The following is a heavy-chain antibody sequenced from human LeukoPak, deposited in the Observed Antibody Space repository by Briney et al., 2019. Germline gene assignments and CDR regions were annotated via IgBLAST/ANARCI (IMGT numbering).Heavy chain of an antibody. Sequence: GGSLRLSCAASGFTFSSYAMSWVRQAPGKGLEWVSAISGSGGSTYYADSVKGRFTISRDNSKNTLYLQMNSLRAEDTAVYYCAKDGSRRYYYDSSGYSPPYYYGMDVWGQGTTVTVSS. CDR3: AKDGSRRYYYDSSGYSPPYYYGMDV. V-gene: IGHV3-23*01. CDR2: ISGSGGST. CDR1: GFTFSSYA. D-gene: IGHD3-22*01. J-gene: IGHJ6*02.